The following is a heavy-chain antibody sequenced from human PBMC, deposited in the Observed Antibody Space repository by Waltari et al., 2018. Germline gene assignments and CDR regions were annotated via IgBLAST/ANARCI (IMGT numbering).Heavy chain of an antibody. CDR3: AKDPAGTYYFEY. CDR1: EFTFSSYA. J-gene: IGHJ4*02. D-gene: IGHD6-19*01. V-gene: IGHV3-23*01. Sequence: EVQLLESGGGLVQPGGSLRLSCAASEFTFSSYAMNWVRQAPGKGLGVVSTFSGSGGNTYDADSVKGRFTISRDNSKNTLYLQMNSLRAEDTAVYYCAKDPAGTYYFEYWGQGTLVTVSS. CDR2: FSGSGGNT.